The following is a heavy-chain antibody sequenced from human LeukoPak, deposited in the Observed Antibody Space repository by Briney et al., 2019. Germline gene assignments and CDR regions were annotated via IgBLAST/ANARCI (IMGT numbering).Heavy chain of an antibody. CDR3: ARDSNPSSQWLSENNWFDP. CDR2: ISGSSSYI. V-gene: IGHV3-21*01. CDR1: GFSFSSYS. J-gene: IGHJ5*02. Sequence: GGPLRLSCAASGFSFSSYSMNWVRQAPGKGLEWVSSISGSSSYIYYAHSVKGRFTISRDNAKNSLYLQMTSLRAEDTAVYSCARDSNPSSQWLSENNWFDPWGQGTPVTVSS. D-gene: IGHD5-12*01.